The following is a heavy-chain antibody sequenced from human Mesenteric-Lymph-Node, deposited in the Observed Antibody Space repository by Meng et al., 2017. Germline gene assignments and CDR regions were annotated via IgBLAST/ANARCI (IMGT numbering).Heavy chain of an antibody. CDR1: GDSISSDMW. J-gene: IGHJ4*02. CDR3: GRDQGRELINH. D-gene: IGHD1-7*01. V-gene: IGHV4-4*02. Sequence: VEPEEGGPGRVQPSGTLSVTSSVSGDSISSDMWWSWVRQPPGKGLEWIGEVYHRGDTNYNPSLKSRVDISVDKSKNQFYLSLFSVTAADTAVYYCGRDQGRELINHWGQGTLVTVSS. CDR2: VYHRGDT.